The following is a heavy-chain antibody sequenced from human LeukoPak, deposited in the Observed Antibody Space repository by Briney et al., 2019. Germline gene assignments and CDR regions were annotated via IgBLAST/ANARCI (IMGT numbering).Heavy chain of an antibody. CDR2: IYYSGST. D-gene: IGHD3-10*01. Sequence: PSETLSLTCTVSGGSISSSSYYWGWIRQPPGKGLEWIGSIYYSGSTYYNPSLKSRVTISVDTSKNQFSLKLSSVTAADTAVYYCARHRSNYDVRGPSSIDCWGQGTLVTVSS. CDR3: ARHRSNYDVRGPSSIDC. J-gene: IGHJ4*02. CDR1: GGSISSSSYY. V-gene: IGHV4-39*01.